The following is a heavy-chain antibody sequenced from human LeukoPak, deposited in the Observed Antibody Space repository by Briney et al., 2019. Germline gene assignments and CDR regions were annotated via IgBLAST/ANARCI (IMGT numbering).Heavy chain of an antibody. V-gene: IGHV4-34*01. CDR3: AREDGSGSYNWFDP. CDR2: INHSGST. CDR1: GGSFSGYY. Sequence: SETLSLTCAVYGGSFSGYYWSWIRQPPGKGLEWIGEINHSGSTNYNPSLKSRVTLSVDMSKNQFSLKLSSVTAADTAVYYCAREDGSGSYNWFDPWGQGTLVTVSS. D-gene: IGHD3-10*01. J-gene: IGHJ5*02.